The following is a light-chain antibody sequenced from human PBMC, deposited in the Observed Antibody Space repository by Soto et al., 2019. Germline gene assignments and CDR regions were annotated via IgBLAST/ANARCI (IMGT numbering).Light chain of an antibody. Sequence: DIQMTHSPSTLSASVGDRVTISCRARQTISSWLAWYQQKPGKAPKLLIYDASSLESGVPSNFSGSGSGTQFTLTISSLQPDDFATYYCQQYNSYPWTFGQGTKVDIK. J-gene: IGKJ1*01. CDR3: QQYNSYPWT. CDR1: QTISSW. V-gene: IGKV1-5*01. CDR2: DAS.